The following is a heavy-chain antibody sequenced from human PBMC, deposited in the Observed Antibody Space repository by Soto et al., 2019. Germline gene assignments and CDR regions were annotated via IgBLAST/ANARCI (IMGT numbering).Heavy chain of an antibody. CDR2: ISNDGRSK. CDR1: GFTFRSHG. CDR3: AKQYEFGGLEDY. D-gene: IGHD3-3*01. J-gene: IGHJ4*02. V-gene: IGHV3-30*18. Sequence: ESGGGVVQPGTSLRLSCAASGFTFRSHGMHWVRQVPGKGLELVAAISNDGRSKYYADSVKGRFSISRDNSENTMYLQMNSLRVEDTAMYYCAKQYEFGGLEDYWGQGTLVTVSS.